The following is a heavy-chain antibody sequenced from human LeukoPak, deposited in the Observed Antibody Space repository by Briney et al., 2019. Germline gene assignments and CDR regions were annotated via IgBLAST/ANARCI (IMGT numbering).Heavy chain of an antibody. CDR2: FDPEDGET. D-gene: IGHD3-22*01. CDR3: ATAKPRTENIDSSGYPPLDY. CDR1: GYTLTELS. V-gene: IGHV1-24*01. Sequence: GASVKVSCKVSGYTLTELSMHWVRQAPGKGLEWMGGFDPEDGETIYAQKFQGRVTMTEDTSTDTAYMELSSLRSEDTAVYYCATAKPRTENIDSSGYPPLDYWGQGTLVTVSS. J-gene: IGHJ4*02.